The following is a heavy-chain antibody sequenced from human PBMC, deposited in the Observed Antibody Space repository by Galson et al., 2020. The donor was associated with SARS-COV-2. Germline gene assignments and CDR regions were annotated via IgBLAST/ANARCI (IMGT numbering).Heavy chain of an antibody. V-gene: IGHV4-31*03. D-gene: IGHD1-1*01. J-gene: IGHJ2*01. CDR1: GGSINSGGYY. Sequence: ASETLSLTCTVSGGSINSGGYYWRWIRQHPGKGLEWLGYIYYSGSTYSNPSLKSRVTISIDTSKNQFSLKLRSVTAADTAVYSCATGPPELPTPEWYFDLWGRGTLVTVSS. CDR3: ATGPPELPTPEWYFDL. CDR2: IYYSGST.